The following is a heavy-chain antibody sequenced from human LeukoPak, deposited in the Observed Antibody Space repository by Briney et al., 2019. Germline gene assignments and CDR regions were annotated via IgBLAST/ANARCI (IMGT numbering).Heavy chain of an antibody. CDR3: GRCGRPDIVVVVAAPPAY. J-gene: IGHJ4*02. V-gene: IGHV3-23*01. Sequence: GGSLRLSCTGPGFDFANYAMSWVRQAQGKGLEWISSISGSGFDTYLADSVKGPFTISGNNSRNTLYLHMNSLRADDTVMYCCGRCGRPDIVVVVAAPPAYWGQGTQVTVSS. CDR1: GFDFANYA. D-gene: IGHD2-15*01. CDR2: ISGSGFDT.